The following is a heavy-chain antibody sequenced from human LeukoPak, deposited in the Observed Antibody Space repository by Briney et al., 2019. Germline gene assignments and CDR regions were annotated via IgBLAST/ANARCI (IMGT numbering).Heavy chain of an antibody. J-gene: IGHJ5*02. Sequence: ASVKVSCKASGYTFTGYYMHWVRQAHGQGLEWMGRINPNSGGTNYAQKFQGRVTMTRDTSISTAYMELSRLRSDDTAVYYCARAFVVVPAAKIPNWFDPWGQGTLVTVSS. CDR3: ARAFVVVPAAKIPNWFDP. CDR1: GYTFTGYY. D-gene: IGHD2-2*01. CDR2: INPNSGGT. V-gene: IGHV1-2*06.